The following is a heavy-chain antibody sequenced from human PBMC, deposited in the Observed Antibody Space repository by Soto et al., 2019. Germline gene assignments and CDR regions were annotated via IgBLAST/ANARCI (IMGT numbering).Heavy chain of an antibody. J-gene: IGHJ5*02. Sequence: QVQLQESGPGLVKPSQTLSLTCTVSGGSISSGGYYWSWIRQHPGKGLEWIGYIYYSGSTYYNPSLKSRVTISVDTSKNQFSLKLSSVTAADTAVYYCAREALDTAMQWWFDPWGQGTLVTVSS. CDR2: IYYSGST. CDR3: AREALDTAMQWWFDP. V-gene: IGHV4-31*03. CDR1: GGSISSGGYY. D-gene: IGHD5-18*01.